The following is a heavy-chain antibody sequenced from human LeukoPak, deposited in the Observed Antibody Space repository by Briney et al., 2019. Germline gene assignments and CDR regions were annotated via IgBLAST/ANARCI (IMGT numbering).Heavy chain of an antibody. D-gene: IGHD1-1*01. CDR3: ARVGGTGTTAFNYYYYYMDV. Sequence: SETLSLTCTVSGDSISSSGYYWGWIRQSPAKGLEWIGSIYYGGTSYFNPSLKSRVIISVDTSKNQFSLKLSSVTAADTAVYYCARVGGTGTTAFNYYYYYMDVWGKGTTVTVSS. J-gene: IGHJ6*03. CDR2: IYYGGTS. CDR1: GDSISSSGYY. V-gene: IGHV4-39*07.